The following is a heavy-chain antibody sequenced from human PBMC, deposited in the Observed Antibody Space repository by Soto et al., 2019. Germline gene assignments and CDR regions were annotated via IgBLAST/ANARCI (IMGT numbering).Heavy chain of an antibody. J-gene: IGHJ6*02. CDR1: GGSISSSSYY. CDR2: IYYSGST. D-gene: IGHD2-21*02. CDR3: ERLNCGGACYYASGVQRFNYSVMAV. Sequence: SETLSLTCTVSGGSISSSSYYWGWIRQPPGKGLEWIGSIYYSGSTYYNPSLKSRVTISVDTSKNQFSLKLSSVTAADTAGYYCERLNCGGACYYASGVQRFNYSVMAVGAQGTTVPAPS. V-gene: IGHV4-39*01.